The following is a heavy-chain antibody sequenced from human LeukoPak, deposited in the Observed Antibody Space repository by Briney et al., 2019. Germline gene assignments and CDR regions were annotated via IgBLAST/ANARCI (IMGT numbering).Heavy chain of an antibody. Sequence: GGSLRLSCTASGFTFSTYWMSWVRQAPGKGLEWVANTREDGSEKYYVDSVKGRFTISRDNAKNSLYLQMNSLRAEDTAVYYCAMGFGELSIDYWGQGTLVTVSS. V-gene: IGHV3-7*03. D-gene: IGHD3-10*01. J-gene: IGHJ4*02. CDR1: GFTFSTYW. CDR3: AMGFGELSIDY. CDR2: TREDGSEK.